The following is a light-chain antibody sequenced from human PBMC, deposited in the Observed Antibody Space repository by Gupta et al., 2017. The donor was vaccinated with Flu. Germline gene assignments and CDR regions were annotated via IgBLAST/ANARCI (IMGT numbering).Light chain of an antibody. CDR3: QQENRTPGT. J-gene: IGKJ1*01. V-gene: IGKV4-1*01. Sequence: SLGERATINCKSSQSRGASYRSKRDLDWYQQKTGQPPQLLFYGASTREYGVPDRFGGRGCGTDFTLTIRSRQAEDVAVYYCQQENRTPGTFGQGTXVDIK. CDR2: GAS. CDR1: QSRGASYRSKRD.